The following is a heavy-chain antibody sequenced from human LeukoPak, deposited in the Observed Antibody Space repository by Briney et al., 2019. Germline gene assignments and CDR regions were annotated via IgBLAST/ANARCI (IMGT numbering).Heavy chain of an antibody. CDR3: ARGASSVRGPNYYYYGMDV. CDR2: IKQDGSEK. Sequence: PGGSLRLSCAASGFTFSSYWMSWVRQAPGKGLEWVANIKQDGSEKYYVDSVKGRFTISRDNAKNSLYLQMNSLRAEDTAVYYCARGASSVRGPNYYYYGMDVWGQGTTVTVSS. J-gene: IGHJ6*02. V-gene: IGHV3-7*01. CDR1: GFTFSSYW. D-gene: IGHD3-10*01.